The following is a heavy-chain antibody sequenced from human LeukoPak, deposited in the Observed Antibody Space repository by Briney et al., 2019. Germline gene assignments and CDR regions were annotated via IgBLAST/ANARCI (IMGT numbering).Heavy chain of an antibody. J-gene: IGHJ4*02. Sequence: PGGSLRLSCAASGFTFSAYGMHWVRQAPGEGLEWVAIIWYDGGNKYYAGSVKGRFTISRDDSKNTLHLQMNNLRAEDAAVYYCAKERVTYCVTTTCYGDFDFWGQGTLVTVAS. V-gene: IGHV3-33*06. CDR1: GFTFSAYG. D-gene: IGHD2-2*01. CDR3: AKERVTYCVTTTCYGDFDF. CDR2: IWYDGGNK.